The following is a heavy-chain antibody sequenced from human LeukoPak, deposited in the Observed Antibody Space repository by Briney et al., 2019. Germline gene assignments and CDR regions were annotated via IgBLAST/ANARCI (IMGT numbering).Heavy chain of an antibody. V-gene: IGHV3-11*04. CDR1: GFTFSDYY. J-gene: IGHJ4*02. CDR2: ISSSGNTT. CDR3: ARRAPSHDFDD. Sequence: PGGSLRLSCAASGFTFSDYYMSWIRQAPGKGLEWVSYISSSGNTTYHADSVKGRFTISRDNAKNSLYLQMNSLRVEDTALYYCARRAPSHDFDDWGQGTLVTVSS.